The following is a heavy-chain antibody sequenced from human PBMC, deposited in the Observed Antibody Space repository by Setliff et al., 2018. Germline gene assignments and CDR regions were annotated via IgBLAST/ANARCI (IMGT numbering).Heavy chain of an antibody. J-gene: IGHJ4*02. Sequence: KPSETLSLTCTVSGDPMSSRRYYWAWIRQPAGKGLEWIGQIYTSWSTNYNPSLKSRVTISLDTSNNQFSLSLSSVTAADTAVYYCARFSGHNYGSFDSWGQGTLVTVSS. CDR3: ARFSGHNYGSFDS. V-gene: IGHV4-61*09. CDR1: GDPMSSRRYY. CDR2: IYTSWST. D-gene: IGHD5-18*01.